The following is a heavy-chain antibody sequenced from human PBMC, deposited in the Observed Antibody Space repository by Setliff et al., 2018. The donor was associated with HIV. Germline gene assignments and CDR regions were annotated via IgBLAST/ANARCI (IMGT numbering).Heavy chain of an antibody. V-gene: IGHV1-8*01. CDR3: ARRGTGDYYYYYYMDV. J-gene: IGHJ6*03. CDR2: MNPNSGNT. D-gene: IGHD7-27*01. CDR1: GYTFTSYD. Sequence: ASVKVSCKASGYTFTSYDINWVRQATGQGLEWMGWMNPNSGNTGYAQKFQGRVTMTRNTSISTAYMELSSLRSEDTAVYYCARRGTGDYYYYYYMDVWGKGTTVTV.